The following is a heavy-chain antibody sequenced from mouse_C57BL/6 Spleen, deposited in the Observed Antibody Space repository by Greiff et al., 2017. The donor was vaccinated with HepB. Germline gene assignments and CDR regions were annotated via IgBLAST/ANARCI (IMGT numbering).Heavy chain of an antibody. J-gene: IGHJ3*01. Sequence: VQLQQSGPELVKPGASVKMSCKASGYTFTDYNMHWVKQSHGKSLEWIGYINPNNGGTSYNQKFKGKATLTVNKSSSTAYMELRSLTSEDSAVYYCARGIYYGNWGFAYWGQGTLVTVSA. CDR1: GYTFTDYN. V-gene: IGHV1-22*01. CDR2: INPNNGGT. D-gene: IGHD2-1*01. CDR3: ARGIYYGNWGFAY.